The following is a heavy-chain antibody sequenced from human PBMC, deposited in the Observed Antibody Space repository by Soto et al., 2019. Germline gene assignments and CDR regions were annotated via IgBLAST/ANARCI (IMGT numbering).Heavy chain of an antibody. D-gene: IGHD3-10*01. CDR2: IIPKFGTT. Sequence: QVQLVQSGAEVKKPGTSVKVSCKGSGGTFSSYVISWVRQAPGQGLEWMGGIIPKFGTTKYAQKFQGRVTXPXXEATIIVYMELSSLRSEDTAVYYCARGRDGRFGRYYYGLDVWGQGTKVTVS. CDR1: GGTFSSYV. V-gene: IGHV1-69*05. CDR3: ARGRDGRFGRYYYGLDV. J-gene: IGHJ6*02.